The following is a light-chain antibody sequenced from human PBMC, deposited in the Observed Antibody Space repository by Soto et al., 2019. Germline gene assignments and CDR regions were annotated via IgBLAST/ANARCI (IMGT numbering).Light chain of an antibody. V-gene: IGKV3-15*01. CDR1: RSLSSN. CDR2: GAS. Sequence: EIVMTQSPTTLSVSPGERATLSCRASRSLSSNLAWYQQKVGQAPRLLIYGASTRATGIPARFSGSESGTEFTLTISSLQSEDFAFYYCQQYRNSPVTFGGGTKVEI. CDR3: QQYRNSPVT. J-gene: IGKJ4*01.